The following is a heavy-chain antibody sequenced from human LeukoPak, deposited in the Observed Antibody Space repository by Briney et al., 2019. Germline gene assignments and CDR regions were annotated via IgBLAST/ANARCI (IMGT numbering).Heavy chain of an antibody. CDR1: GYTFTSYA. V-gene: IGHV1-3*01. D-gene: IGHD2/OR15-2a*01. J-gene: IGHJ4*02. CDR3: ARSEYDLQGSSARWPDY. CDR2: INAGNGNT. Sequence: ASVTVSCTASGYTFTSYAMHWVRQAPGQRLEWMGWINAGNGNTKYSQKFQGRVTITRDTSASTAYMELSSLRSEDTAVYYCARSEYDLQGSSARWPDYWGQGALVTVSS.